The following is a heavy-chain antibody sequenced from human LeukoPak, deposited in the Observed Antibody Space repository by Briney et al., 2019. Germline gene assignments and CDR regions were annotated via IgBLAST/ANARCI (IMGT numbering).Heavy chain of an antibody. CDR2: ISYDGSNK. J-gene: IGHJ4*02. D-gene: IGHD6-19*01. CDR1: GFTFSSYV. Sequence: GRSLRLSGAASGFTFSSYVMHWVRQAPGKGLEWVAVISYDGSNKYYADSVKGRFTISRDNSKNTLYLQMNSLRAEDTAVYYCAVIAVAGGGFDYWGQGTLVTVSS. CDR3: AVIAVAGGGFDY. V-gene: IGHV3-30*03.